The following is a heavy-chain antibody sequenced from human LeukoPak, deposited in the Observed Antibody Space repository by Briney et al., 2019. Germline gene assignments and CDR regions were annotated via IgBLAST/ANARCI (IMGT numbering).Heavy chain of an antibody. CDR1: GGSISSSNW. J-gene: IGHJ4*02. Sequence: SGTLSLTCAVSGGSISSSNWWSWVRQPPGKGLEWIGEIYHSGSTNYNPSLKSRVTISVDKSTNQFSLKLSSVTAADTAVYYCASIAAAGSRPIDYWGQGTLVTVSS. CDR3: ASIAAAGSRPIDY. V-gene: IGHV4-4*02. CDR2: IYHSGST. D-gene: IGHD6-13*01.